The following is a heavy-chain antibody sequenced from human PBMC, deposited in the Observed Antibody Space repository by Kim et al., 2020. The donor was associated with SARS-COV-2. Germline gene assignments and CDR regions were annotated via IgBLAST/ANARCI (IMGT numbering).Heavy chain of an antibody. V-gene: IGHV1-69*13. CDR3: AREGIPYYYDSSGYLDAFDI. CDR1: GGTFSSYA. Sequence: SVKVSCKASGGTFSSYAISWVRQAPGQGLEWMGGIIPIFGTANYAQKFQGRVTITADESTSTAYMELSSLRSEDTAVYYCAREGIPYYYDSSGYLDAFDIWGQGTMVTVSS. CDR2: IIPIFGTA. J-gene: IGHJ3*02. D-gene: IGHD3-22*01.